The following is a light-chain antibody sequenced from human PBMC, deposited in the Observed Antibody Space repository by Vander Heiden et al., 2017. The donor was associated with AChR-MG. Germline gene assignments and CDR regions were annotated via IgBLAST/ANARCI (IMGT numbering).Light chain of an antibody. CDR1: QSVRSN. CDR3: QQYDNWPYT. CDR2: GAS. V-gene: IGKV3-15*01. J-gene: IGKJ2*01. Sequence: EIVMTQSPATLSVSPGERAILSCRASQSVRSNLAWHQQKPGQATRLLIYGASTKATGIPARFSGSGSGTEFTLTISSLQSEDFAVYYCQQYDNWPYTFGQETKLEIK.